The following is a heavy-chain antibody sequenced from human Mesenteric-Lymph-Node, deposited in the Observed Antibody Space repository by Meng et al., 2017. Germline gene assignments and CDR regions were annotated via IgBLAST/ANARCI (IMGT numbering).Heavy chain of an antibody. J-gene: IGHJ4*02. CDR1: GYTFTGYY. D-gene: IGHD3-22*01. CDR2: INTNTGNP. CDR3: ARDHYYDSSGYYYEPDY. Sequence: ASVKVSCKASGYTFTGYYMHWVRQAPGQGLEWMGWINTNTGNPTYAQGFTGRFVFSLDTSVSTAYLQISSLKAEDTAVYYCARDHYYDSSGYYYEPDYWGQGTLVTVSS. V-gene: IGHV7-4-1*02.